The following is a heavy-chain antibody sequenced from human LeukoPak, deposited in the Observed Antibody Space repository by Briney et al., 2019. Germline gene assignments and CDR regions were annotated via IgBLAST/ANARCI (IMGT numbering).Heavy chain of an antibody. Sequence: PGGSLRLSCAASGFTFSSYSMNWVRPAPGKGLEWVSSISSSSSHIYYADSVKGRFTISRDNAKNSLYLQMNSLRAEDTAVYYCARTEVVTATYADYWGQGTLVTASS. D-gene: IGHD2-21*02. CDR2: ISSSSSHI. CDR1: GFTFSSYS. CDR3: ARTEVVTATYADY. V-gene: IGHV3-21*01. J-gene: IGHJ4*02.